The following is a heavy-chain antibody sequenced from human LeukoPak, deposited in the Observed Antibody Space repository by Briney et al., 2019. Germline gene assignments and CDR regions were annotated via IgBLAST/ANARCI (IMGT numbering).Heavy chain of an antibody. CDR1: GGSFSGYY. J-gene: IGHJ5*02. V-gene: IGHV4-34*01. CDR2: INHSGST. CDR3: ARPHVS. Sequence: SETLSLTCAVYGGSFSGYYWSWIRQPPGKGLEWIGEINHSGSTNYNPSLKSRVTISVDTSKNQFSLKLSSVTAADTAVYYCARPHVSWARGTLVTVSS.